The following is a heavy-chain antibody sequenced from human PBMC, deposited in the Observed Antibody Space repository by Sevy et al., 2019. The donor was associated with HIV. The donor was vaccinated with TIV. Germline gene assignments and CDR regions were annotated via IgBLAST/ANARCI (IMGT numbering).Heavy chain of an antibody. CDR1: GFTFSSYGLSSYS. D-gene: IGHD1-26*01. CDR3: ARDRGVGTSSYGMDV. Sequence: GESLKISCAASGFTFSSYGLSSYSMNWVRQAPGKGLEWVSSISSSRSYIFYADSVKGRFTISRDNAKNSVYLQMNSLRAEDTAVYYCARDRGVGTSSYGMDVWGQGTTVTVSS. V-gene: IGHV3-21*01. CDR2: ISSSRSYI. J-gene: IGHJ6*02.